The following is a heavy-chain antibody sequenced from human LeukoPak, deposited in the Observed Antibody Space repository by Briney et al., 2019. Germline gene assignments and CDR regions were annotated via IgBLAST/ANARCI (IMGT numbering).Heavy chain of an antibody. D-gene: IGHD3-10*01. Sequence: SQTLSLTCAISGDSVSSNSAAWNWIRQSPARGLEWLGRTYYRSKWHNDYAPSVKSRITINPDTSKNQLSLQVNSMTPEDTAVYYCVRSRGDLDYWGQGTLVTVSS. CDR2: TYYRSKWHN. V-gene: IGHV6-1*01. CDR3: VRSRGDLDY. CDR1: GDSVSSNSAA. J-gene: IGHJ4*02.